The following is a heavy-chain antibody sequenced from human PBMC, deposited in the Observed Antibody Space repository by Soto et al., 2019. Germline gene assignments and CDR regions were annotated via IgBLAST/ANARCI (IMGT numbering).Heavy chain of an antibody. CDR1: GYTFTSYG. CDR3: ARTKYQLLHTTVGMDV. D-gene: IGHD2-2*01. V-gene: IGHV1-18*01. Sequence: ASVKVSCKASGYTFTSYGISWVRQAPGQGLEWMGWISAYNGNTNYAQKLQGRVTMTTDTSTSTAYMELRSLRSDDTAVYYCARTKYQLLHTTVGMDVWGQGTTVTVSS. J-gene: IGHJ6*02. CDR2: ISAYNGNT.